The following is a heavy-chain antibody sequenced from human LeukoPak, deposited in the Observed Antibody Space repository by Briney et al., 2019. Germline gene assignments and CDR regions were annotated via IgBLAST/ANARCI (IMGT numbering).Heavy chain of an antibody. J-gene: IGHJ4*02. V-gene: IGHV1-2*02. D-gene: IGHD3-10*01. CDR2: INPNSGGT. CDR1: GYTFTGYY. CDR3: ARVPANRVWFGELPGYYFDY. Sequence: ASVKVSCKASGYTFTGYYMHWVRQAPGQGLEWMGWINPNSGGTNYAQKFQGRVTMTRNTSISTAYMELSSLRSEDTAVYYCARVPANRVWFGELPGYYFDYWGQGTLVTVSS.